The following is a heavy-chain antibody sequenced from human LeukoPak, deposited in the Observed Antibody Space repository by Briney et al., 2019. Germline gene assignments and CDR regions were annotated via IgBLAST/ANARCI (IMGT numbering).Heavy chain of an antibody. CDR1: GFTFSSHA. D-gene: IGHD3-9*01. V-gene: IGHV3-30-3*01. J-gene: IGHJ4*02. CDR2: ISYDGSNK. Sequence: GRSLRLSCAASGFTFSSHAMHWVRQAPGKGLEWVAVISYDGSNKYYADSVKGRFTISRDNSKNTLYLQMNSLRAEDTAVYYCARDTRVLRYFDWLFKDYFDYWGQGTLVTVSS. CDR3: ARDTRVLRYFDWLFKDYFDY.